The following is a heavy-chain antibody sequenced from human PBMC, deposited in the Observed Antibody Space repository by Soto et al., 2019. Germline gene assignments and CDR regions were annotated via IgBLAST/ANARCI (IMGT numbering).Heavy chain of an antibody. J-gene: IGHJ5*01. CDR3: AKESYASGTYAPNWFDS. CDR1: GFAFSRYA. CDR2: ISGPGADT. D-gene: IGHD3-10*01. V-gene: IGHV3-23*01. Sequence: PGGSLRLSCVGSGFAFSRYAMRWVRQAPGKGLEWVSAISGPGADTFYADSVKGRVTISRDNSKNIVYMRLNSLRAEDTAVYYCAKESYASGTYAPNWFDSWGQGTQVTVSS.